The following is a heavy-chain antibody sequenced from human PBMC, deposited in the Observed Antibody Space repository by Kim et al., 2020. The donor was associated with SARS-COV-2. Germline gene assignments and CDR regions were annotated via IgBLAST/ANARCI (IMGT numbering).Heavy chain of an antibody. CDR1: GFSISSLY. CDR3: AHSRGYLAPFEV. D-gene: IGHD3-22*01. V-gene: IGHV4-4*09. CDR2: IYHGGST. J-gene: IGHJ3*01. Sequence: SETLSLTCTVSGFSISSLYWSWIRQVPGKGPEWIGYIYHGGSTNYNPSLQSRVTTSLDTSQNHFSLNLISVPGADTAVYFFAHSRGYLAPFEVWGRGT.